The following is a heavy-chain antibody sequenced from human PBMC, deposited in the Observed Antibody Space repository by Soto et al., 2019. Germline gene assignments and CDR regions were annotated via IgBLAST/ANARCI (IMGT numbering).Heavy chain of an antibody. Sequence: SVKVSCKASGGTFSSYAISWVRQAPGQGLEWMGGIIPIFGTANYAQKVQGRVTITADESTSTAYMELSSLRFEDTAVDYFASQRRAGYKTFNYWGQGTLVTVSS. V-gene: IGHV1-69*13. CDR2: IIPIFGTA. D-gene: IGHD5-12*01. CDR1: GGTFSSYA. J-gene: IGHJ4*02. CDR3: ASQRRAGYKTFNY.